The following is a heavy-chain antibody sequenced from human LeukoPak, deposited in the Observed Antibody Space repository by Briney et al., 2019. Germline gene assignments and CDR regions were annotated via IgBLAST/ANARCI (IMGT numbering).Heavy chain of an antibody. CDR2: IIPILGIA. CDR1: GGTFSSYA. J-gene: IGHJ4*02. Sequence: ASVKVSCKASGGTFSSYAISWVRQAPGQGLEWMGRIIPILGIANYAQKFQGRVTITADKSTSTAYMELSSLGSEDTAVYYCARAKIAVAGTNYFDYWGQGTLVTVSS. V-gene: IGHV1-69*04. D-gene: IGHD6-19*01. CDR3: ARAKIAVAGTNYFDY.